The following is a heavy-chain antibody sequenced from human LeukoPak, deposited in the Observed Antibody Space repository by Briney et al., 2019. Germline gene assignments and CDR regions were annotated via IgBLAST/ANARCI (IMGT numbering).Heavy chain of an antibody. CDR1: GFTFNTYA. Sequence: GGSLRLSCAASGFTFNTYAMNWVRQAPGKGLEWVSYISRSSDTIYYADSVKGRFTISRDNARKSLYLQMNSLRDEDTAVYYCARAYYDSSGNFYYGFDVWGQGTTVTVSS. D-gene: IGHD3-22*01. V-gene: IGHV3-48*02. CDR3: ARAYYDSSGNFYYGFDV. CDR2: ISRSSDTI. J-gene: IGHJ6*02.